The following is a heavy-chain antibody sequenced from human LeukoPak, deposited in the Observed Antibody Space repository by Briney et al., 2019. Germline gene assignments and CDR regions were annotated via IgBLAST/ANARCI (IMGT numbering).Heavy chain of an antibody. CDR2: IYTSGST. CDR1: GGSISSYY. D-gene: IGHD3-10*01. J-gene: IGHJ4*02. Sequence: SETLSLTCTVSGGSISSYYCSWIRQPAGKGLEWIGRIYTSGSTNYNPSLKSRVAMSVDTSKNRFSLKLSSVTAADMAVYYCAREVYGSGSYYNPFDYWGQGTLVTVSS. V-gene: IGHV4-4*07. CDR3: AREVYGSGSYYNPFDY.